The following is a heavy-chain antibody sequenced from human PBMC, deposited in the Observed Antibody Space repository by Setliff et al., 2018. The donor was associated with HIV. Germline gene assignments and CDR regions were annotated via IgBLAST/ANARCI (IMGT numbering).Heavy chain of an antibody. V-gene: IGHV4-38-2*02. CDR3: ARKQWRSSGYYEFFQQ. CDR2: FFPSGCT. Sequence: PSETLSLTCTVSGYSISSGYYWGWIRQPPGKGLDWIGSFFPSGCTYYNPSLQSRVTISVDTSKNQVSPKLSSVTAADTAVYYCARKQWRSSGYYEFFQQWGQGTLVTVSS. CDR1: GYSISSGYY. J-gene: IGHJ1*01. D-gene: IGHD3-22*01.